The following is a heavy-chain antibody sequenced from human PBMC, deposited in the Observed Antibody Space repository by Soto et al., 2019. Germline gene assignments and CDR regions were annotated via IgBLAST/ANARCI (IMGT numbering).Heavy chain of an antibody. CDR3: ARDADYGGNRDHAFDI. CDR2: IIPILGIA. Sequence: QVQLVHSGAEVKKPGSSVNVSCKASGGTFSSYTISWVRQAPGQGLEWMGRIIPILGIANYAQKFQGRVTITADKSTSTAYMELSSLRSEDTAVYYCARDADYGGNRDHAFDIWGQGTMVTVSS. D-gene: IGHD4-17*01. J-gene: IGHJ3*02. CDR1: GGTFSSYT. V-gene: IGHV1-69*04.